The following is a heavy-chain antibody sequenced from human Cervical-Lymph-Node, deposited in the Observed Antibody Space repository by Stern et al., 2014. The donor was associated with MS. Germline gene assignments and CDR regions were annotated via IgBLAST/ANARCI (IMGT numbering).Heavy chain of an antibody. CDR3: VHTTVTFDEAYGLDV. CDR1: GFSLSTSGVG. J-gene: IGHJ6*02. Sequence: QITLKESGPTLVKPTQTLTLTCTFSGFSLSTSGVGVGWIRQPPGKALEWLAVIYWDDDERYSPSLKSRLTITKDTSKNQVVLTMANMDPVDTATYYCVHTTVTFDEAYGLDVWGQGTTVTVSS. V-gene: IGHV2-5*02. D-gene: IGHD4-17*01. CDR2: IYWDDDE.